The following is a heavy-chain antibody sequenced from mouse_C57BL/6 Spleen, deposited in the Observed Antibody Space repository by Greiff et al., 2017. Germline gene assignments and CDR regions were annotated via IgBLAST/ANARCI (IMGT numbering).Heavy chain of an antibody. CDR3: ARIAGGKDYYAMDY. V-gene: IGHV8-8*01. D-gene: IGHD1-3*01. J-gene: IGHJ4*01. CDR2: IWWDDDK. CDR1: GFSLSTFGMG. Sequence: QVTLKESGPGILQPSQTLSLTCSFSGFSLSTFGMGVGWIRQPSGEGLEWLAHIWWDDDKYYNPALKSRLTISKDTSKYQVFLKIAHVNTADTATYFCARIAGGKDYYAMDYWGQGTSVTVSS.